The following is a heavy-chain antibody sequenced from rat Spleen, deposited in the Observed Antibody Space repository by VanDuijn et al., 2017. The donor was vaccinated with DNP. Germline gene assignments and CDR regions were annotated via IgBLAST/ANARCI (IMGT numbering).Heavy chain of an antibody. Sequence: EVQLVESGGGPVQAGRSLKLACVASGFTFNNYWMTWIRQAPGKGLEWVASITNTGGSTYYPDSVKGRFTISRDNAQNTLYLQVSKLGSEDTAIYYCAKGPNYGGDSDYFDYWGQGVMVTVSS. CDR2: ITNTGGST. J-gene: IGHJ2*01. V-gene: IGHV5-31*01. CDR1: GFTFNNYW. CDR3: AKGPNYGGDSDYFDY. D-gene: IGHD1-11*01.